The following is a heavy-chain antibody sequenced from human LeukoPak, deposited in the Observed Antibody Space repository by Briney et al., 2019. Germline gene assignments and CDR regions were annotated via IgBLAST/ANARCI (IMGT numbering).Heavy chain of an antibody. J-gene: IGHJ6*03. Sequence: SVNLSCKASVGTFTFYAISWVRHAHGPGHEWMGGIIPIFGTANYAQKFQGRVTTTTDESTSTAYMELSSLRSEDTAVYYCARSYVGIAVAGIQRRNYYCMDVWGKGTTVTVSS. CDR2: IIPIFGTA. CDR3: ARSYVGIAVAGIQRRNYYCMDV. CDR1: VGTFTFYA. V-gene: IGHV1-69*05. D-gene: IGHD6-19*01.